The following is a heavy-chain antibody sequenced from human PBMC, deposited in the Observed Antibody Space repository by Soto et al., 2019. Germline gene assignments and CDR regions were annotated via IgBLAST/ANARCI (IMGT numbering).Heavy chain of an antibody. CDR1: GFTFTSSA. Sequence: SVKVSCKASGFTFTSSAVQWVRQARGQRLEWIGWIVVGSGNTNYAQKFQERVTITRDMSTSTAYMELSSLRSEDTAVYYCAADPPYYYDSTCYSSDHSFDSWG. CDR3: AADPPYYYDSTCYSSDHSFDS. V-gene: IGHV1-58*01. J-gene: IGHJ5*01. CDR2: IVVGSGNT. D-gene: IGHD3-22*01.